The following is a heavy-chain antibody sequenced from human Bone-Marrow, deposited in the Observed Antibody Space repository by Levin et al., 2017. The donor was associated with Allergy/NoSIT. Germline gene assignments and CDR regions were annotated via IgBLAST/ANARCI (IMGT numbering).Heavy chain of an antibody. Sequence: GESLKISCEASGFISSRHGMTWVRQAPGKGLEWVSGITASGYGSSYADSVKGRFTISRDNVKNMVYLQMKGLRVEDTAVYYCAKGVIRCFYYGLDVWGQGTTVTVSS. CDR2: ITASGYGS. D-gene: IGHD2-21*01. V-gene: IGHV3-23*01. J-gene: IGHJ6*02. CDR3: AKGVIRCFYYGLDV. CDR1: GFISSRHG.